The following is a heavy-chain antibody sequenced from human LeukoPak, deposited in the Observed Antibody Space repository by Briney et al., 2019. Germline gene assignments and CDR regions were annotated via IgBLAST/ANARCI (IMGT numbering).Heavy chain of an antibody. CDR2: VIPMFATA. V-gene: IGHV1-69*13. CDR3: ARGLHGDYGYFDY. D-gene: IGHD4-17*01. CDR1: GGTFSSYA. J-gene: IGHJ4*02. Sequence: SVKVSCKASGGTFSSYAISWVRQAPGQGLEWMGGVIPMFATANYAPRFQDRVTITADESTSTAYMELRSLRSEDTAVYHCARGLHGDYGYFDYWGQGTLVTVSS.